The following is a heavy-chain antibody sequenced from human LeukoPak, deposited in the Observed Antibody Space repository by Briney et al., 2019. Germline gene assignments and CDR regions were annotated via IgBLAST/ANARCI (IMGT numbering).Heavy chain of an antibody. J-gene: IGHJ6*02. V-gene: IGHV3-53*01. CDR1: GFTVSSNY. CDR2: IYSGGST. Sequence: PGGSLRLSCAASGFTVSSNYMSWVRQAPGKGLEWVSVIYSGGSTYYADSVKGRFTISRDNSKNTLYLQMDSPRAEDTAVYYCARGRYYDPYGMDVWGQGTTVTVSS. D-gene: IGHD3-22*01. CDR3: ARGRYYDPYGMDV.